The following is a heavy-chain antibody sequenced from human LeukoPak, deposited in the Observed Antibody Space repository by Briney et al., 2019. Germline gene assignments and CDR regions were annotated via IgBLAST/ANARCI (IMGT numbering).Heavy chain of an antibody. CDR2: IYYSGST. CDR1: GGSITSYY. J-gene: IGHJ4*02. CDR3: ARIGSSWNFDFDY. V-gene: IGHV4-59*01. Sequence: PSETLSLICTVSGGSITSYYWSWIRQPPGKGLEWIGYIYYSGSTNYNPSLKSRVTISVDTSKNQFSPKLSSVTAADTAVYYCARIGSSWNFDFDYWGQGTLVTVSS. D-gene: IGHD6-13*01.